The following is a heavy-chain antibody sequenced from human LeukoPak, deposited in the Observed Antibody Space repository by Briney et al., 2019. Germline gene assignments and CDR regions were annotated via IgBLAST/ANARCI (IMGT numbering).Heavy chain of an antibody. CDR1: GYTFTSYD. D-gene: IGHD2-15*01. J-gene: IGHJ4*02. CDR2: MNPNSGNT. CDR3: ARLYCSGGSCYSDY. Sequence: ASVNVSCKASGYTFTSYDINWVRQATGQGLEWMGWMNPNSGNTGYAQKFQGRVTMTRNTSISTAYMELSSLRSEDTAVYYCARLYCSGGSCYSDYWGQGTLVTVSS. V-gene: IGHV1-8*01.